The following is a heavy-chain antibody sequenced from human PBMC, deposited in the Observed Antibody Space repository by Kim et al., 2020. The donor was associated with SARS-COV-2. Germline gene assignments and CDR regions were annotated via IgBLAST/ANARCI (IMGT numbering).Heavy chain of an antibody. CDR3: ARDTMVRGVIINERYFQH. J-gene: IGHJ1*01. D-gene: IGHD3-10*01. Sequence: QGRVTITADESTSTAYMELSSLRSEDTAVYYCARDTMVRGVIINERYFQHWGQGTLVTVSS. V-gene: IGHV1-69*01.